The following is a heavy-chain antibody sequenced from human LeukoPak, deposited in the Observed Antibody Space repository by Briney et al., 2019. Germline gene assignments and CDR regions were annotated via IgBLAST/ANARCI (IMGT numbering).Heavy chain of an antibody. CDR2: NNGDGSTT. Sequence: GGSLRLSCVASGFSLSGYWMYWVSQAPGKGLMYISRNNGDGSTTNYADVVKGRFTMSRDNVKNTLYLQMNSLRAEDTAVYYCARDLQDGVPTGYWGQGTLVIVS. V-gene: IGHV3-74*01. D-gene: IGHD4-17*01. J-gene: IGHJ4*02. CDR3: ARDLQDGVPTGY. CDR1: GFSLSGYW.